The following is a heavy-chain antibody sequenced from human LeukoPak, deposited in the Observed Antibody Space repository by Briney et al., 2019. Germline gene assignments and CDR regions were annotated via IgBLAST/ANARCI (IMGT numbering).Heavy chain of an antibody. CDR2: IYHSGST. J-gene: IGHJ6*03. Sequence: PSETLSLTCTVSGYSISSGYYWAWIRQPPGKGLEWIGSIYHSGSTYYNPSLKSRVTISIDTSKSQFSLKLSSVTAADTAVYYCARDMGYSGYDRYMDVWGKGTTVTISS. CDR3: ARDMGYSGYDRYMDV. D-gene: IGHD5-12*01. CDR1: GYSISSGYY. V-gene: IGHV4-38-2*02.